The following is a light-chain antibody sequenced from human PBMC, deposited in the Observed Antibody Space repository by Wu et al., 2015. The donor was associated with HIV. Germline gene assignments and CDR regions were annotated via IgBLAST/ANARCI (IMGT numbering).Light chain of an antibody. CDR1: QGIRNY. V-gene: IGKV1-27*01. CDR3: TKNITVAPRGP. J-gene: IGKJ1*01. Sequence: DIQMTQSPSSLSAFVGDRVTITCRASQGIRNYLAWYQQKPGKVPKLLIYAASTLQSGVPSRFSGSGSGTDFTLTISSLQPEDVATYYCTKNITVAPRGPFGQGTKVEIK. CDR2: AAS.